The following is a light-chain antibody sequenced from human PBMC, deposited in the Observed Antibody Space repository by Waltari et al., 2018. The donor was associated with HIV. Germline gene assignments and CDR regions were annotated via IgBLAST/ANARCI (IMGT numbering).Light chain of an antibody. V-gene: IGLV1-44*01. CDR3: AAWDDSLNAWV. J-gene: IGLJ3*02. CDR1: SSNIGSNI. Sequence: QSVLTQPPSASGTPGQRVSISCSGSSSNIGSNIVNWYQQLPGTAPTLLIYSNNQRPSGVPDRFSGSKSGTSASLAISGLQSEDEADYYCAAWDDSLNAWVFGGGTKLTVL. CDR2: SNN.